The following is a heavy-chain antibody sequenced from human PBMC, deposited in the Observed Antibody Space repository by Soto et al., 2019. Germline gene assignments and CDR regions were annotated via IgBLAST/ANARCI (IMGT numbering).Heavy chain of an antibody. CDR3: AIQSGNESDY. CDR1: GYTFTSYG. V-gene: IGHV1-18*01. J-gene: IGHJ4*02. D-gene: IGHD2-15*01. CDR2: ISAYNGNT. Sequence: ASVKVSGKGSGYTFTSYGISWVRQAPGQGLEWMGWISAYNGNTNYAQKLQGRVTMTTDTSTSTAYMELRSLRSDDTAVYYCAIQSGNESDYWGQGTLVTVSS.